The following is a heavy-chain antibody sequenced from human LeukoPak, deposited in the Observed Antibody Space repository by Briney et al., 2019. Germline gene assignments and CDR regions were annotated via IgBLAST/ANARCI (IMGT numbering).Heavy chain of an antibody. CDR2: IIPILGIA. Sequence: AASVNVSCKASGGTFSSYAISWVRQAPGQGLEWMGRIIPILGIANYAQKFQGRVTITADKSTSTAYMELSSLRSEDTAVYYCARDYYGSGSYYNPMDVWGQGTTVTVSS. D-gene: IGHD3-10*01. J-gene: IGHJ6*02. CDR1: GGTFSSYA. V-gene: IGHV1-69*10. CDR3: ARDYYGSGSYYNPMDV.